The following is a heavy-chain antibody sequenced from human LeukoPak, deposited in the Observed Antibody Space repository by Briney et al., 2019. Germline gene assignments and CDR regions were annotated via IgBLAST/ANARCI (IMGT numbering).Heavy chain of an antibody. CDR2: ISGSGFTI. J-gene: IGHJ4*02. D-gene: IGHD1-26*01. CDR3: VRSSSGSYPFFHKRLLDF. CDR1: EFSFRHFD. Sequence: PGGSLRLSCAASEFSFRHFDMNWVRQTPGKGLEWISYISGSGFTIYYADSVKGRFTISRDNAKDSLYLQMKSLRADDSAVYYCVRSSSGSYPFFHKRLLDFWGQGSQVTVSS. V-gene: IGHV3-48*03.